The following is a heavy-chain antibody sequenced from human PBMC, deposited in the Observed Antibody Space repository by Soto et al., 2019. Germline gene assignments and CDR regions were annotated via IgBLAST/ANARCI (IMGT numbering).Heavy chain of an antibody. V-gene: IGHV1-69*13. CDR1: GGTFSSYA. Sequence: SVKVSFKASGGTFSSYAISWVRQAPGQGLEWMGGIIPIFGTANYAQKFQGRVTITADESTSTAYMELSSLRSEDTAVYYCARDRVPPGVRGVILYYYYGMDVWGQGTTVTVYS. J-gene: IGHJ6*02. CDR2: IIPIFGTA. D-gene: IGHD3-10*01. CDR3: ARDRVPPGVRGVILYYYYGMDV.